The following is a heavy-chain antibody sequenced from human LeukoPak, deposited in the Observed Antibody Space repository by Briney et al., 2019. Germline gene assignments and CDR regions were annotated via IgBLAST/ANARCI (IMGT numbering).Heavy chain of an antibody. CDR3: ATKQWLAPPPDS. J-gene: IGHJ4*02. CDR2: INTDGTVT. D-gene: IGHD6-19*01. V-gene: IGHV3-74*01. CDR1: GFTFSKYW. Sequence: GGSLRLSCAASGFTFSKYWVLWVRQAPGKGLESVSLINTDGTVTTYADSVKGRFTVSRDNADNTMFLQMNSVRDEDTAVYYCATKQWLAPPPDSWGQGTPVTVSS.